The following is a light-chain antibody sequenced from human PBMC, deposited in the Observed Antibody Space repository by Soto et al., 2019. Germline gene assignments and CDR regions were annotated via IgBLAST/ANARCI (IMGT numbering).Light chain of an antibody. J-gene: IGKJ4*01. CDR2: EAY. CDR1: QSVTSNY. Sequence: EIVLTQSPGTLSLSPGEIATLSCRASQSVTSNYLTWHHQKPGQAPRLLIYEAYTRATGISDRFSGGPSGTDFTLTISSLEPEPFAVYYCQQYGSSVHTFGEGTQVQIK. CDR3: QQYGSSVHT. V-gene: IGKV3-20*01.